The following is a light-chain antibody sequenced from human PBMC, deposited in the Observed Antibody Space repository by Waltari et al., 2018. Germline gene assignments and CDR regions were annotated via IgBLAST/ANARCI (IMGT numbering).Light chain of an antibody. V-gene: IGLV2-8*01. CDR2: EVT. J-gene: IGLJ3*02. Sequence: QSALTQPPSASGSPGQSVTISCPGTSSDVGAYDYVSWYQQHPDKAPKLMIYEVTKRPSGVPDRFSGSKSGNTASLTVSGLQVEDEADYYCCAYAGSYMVFGAGTKVTVL. CDR1: SSDVGAYDY. CDR3: CAYAGSYMV.